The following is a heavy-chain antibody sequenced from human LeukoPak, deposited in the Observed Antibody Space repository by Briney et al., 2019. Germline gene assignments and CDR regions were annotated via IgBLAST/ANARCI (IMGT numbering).Heavy chain of an antibody. Sequence: GGSLRLSCAASGFTFSSYGMHWVRQAPGKGLERVSFISFDGTDEYYVDSVKGRFTVSRDNSKNTLYLQMSSLKAEDTAVYYCARDLWPQSHYGDYPFDYWGQGTLVTVSS. CDR3: ARDLWPQSHYGDYPFDY. CDR2: ISFDGTDE. CDR1: GFTFSSYG. V-gene: IGHV3-30*02. D-gene: IGHD4-17*01. J-gene: IGHJ4*02.